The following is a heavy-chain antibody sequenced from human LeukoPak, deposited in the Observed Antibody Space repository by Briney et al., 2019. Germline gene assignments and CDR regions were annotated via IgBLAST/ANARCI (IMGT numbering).Heavy chain of an antibody. V-gene: IGHV3-23*01. CDR3: AKGDRSGSYSYFDY. CDR2: ISGSGGST. D-gene: IGHD1-26*01. CDR1: GFTFSSYA. J-gene: IGHJ4*02. Sequence: PGGSLRLSCAASGFTFSSYAMSWVRQAPGKGLEWVSAISGSGGSTYYADSVKGRFTISRGNSKNTLYLQMNSLRAEDTAVYYCAKGDRSGSYSYFDYWGQGTLVTVSS.